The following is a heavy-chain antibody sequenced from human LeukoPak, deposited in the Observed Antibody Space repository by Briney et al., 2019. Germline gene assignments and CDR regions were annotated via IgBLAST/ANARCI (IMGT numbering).Heavy chain of an antibody. V-gene: IGHV3-9*01. CDR3: AKDSGSGIGPFDY. J-gene: IGHJ4*02. CDR2: ISWNSGSI. Sequence: PGGSLRLSCAASGFTFDDYAMHWVRQAPGKGLEWVSGISWNSGSIGYADSVKGRFTIPRDNAKNSLYLQMNSLRAEDTALYYCAKDSGSGIGPFDYWGQGTLVTVSS. CDR1: GFTFDDYA. D-gene: IGHD2-15*01.